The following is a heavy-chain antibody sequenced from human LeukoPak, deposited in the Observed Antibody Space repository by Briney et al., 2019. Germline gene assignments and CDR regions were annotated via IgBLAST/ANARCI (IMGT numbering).Heavy chain of an antibody. D-gene: IGHD3-10*01. J-gene: IGHJ4*02. CDR1: GGSISNTDW. CDR3: AGPLWFGELYY. Sequence: PSGTLSLTCAVSGGSISNTDWWSWVRQPPGKGLEWIGKIYHSGSTNYNPSLKSRLTISVDKSKNQFSLNLSSVTAADTAVYYCAGPLWFGELYYWGQGTPVSVSS. CDR2: IYHSGST. V-gene: IGHV4-4*02.